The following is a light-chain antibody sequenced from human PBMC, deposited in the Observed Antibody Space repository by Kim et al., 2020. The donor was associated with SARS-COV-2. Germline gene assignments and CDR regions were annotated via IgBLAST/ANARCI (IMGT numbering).Light chain of an antibody. CDR3: QSYDNTKQV. J-gene: IGLJ3*02. Sequence: NFMLTQPHSVSESPGKTVTISCTRSSGNIASNYMQWYQQRPGSAPTIVIYEDTQRPSGVPDRFSGSIDSSSNSASLTISGLKTEDEADYYCQSYDNTKQVFGGGTKLTVL. V-gene: IGLV6-57*04. CDR2: EDT. CDR1: SGNIASNY.